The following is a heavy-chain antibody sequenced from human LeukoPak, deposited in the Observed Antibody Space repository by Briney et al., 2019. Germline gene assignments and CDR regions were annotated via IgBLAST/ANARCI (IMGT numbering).Heavy chain of an antibody. D-gene: IGHD6-13*01. CDR2: INSDGSNT. J-gene: IGHJ4*02. Sequence: GGSLRLSCAASGFTFSNYWMTWVRQAPGKGLVWVSHINSDGSNTWYADSVKGRFTISRDNAKNTLYLQMNSLRAEDTAVYYCARDSIATAGDFDYWGQGTLVTVSS. CDR1: GFTFSNYW. V-gene: IGHV3-74*01. CDR3: ARDSIATAGDFDY.